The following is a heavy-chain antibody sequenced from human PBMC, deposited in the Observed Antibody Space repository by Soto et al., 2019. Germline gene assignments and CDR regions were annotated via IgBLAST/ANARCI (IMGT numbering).Heavy chain of an antibody. V-gene: IGHV4-59*01. CDR3: ARYRREAVAGYTLDN. J-gene: IGHJ4*02. CDR2: VYNSGST. CDR1: GGSISSNY. D-gene: IGHD6-13*01. Sequence: TLSLTCTVSGGSISSNYWTWIRQPPGKGLEWIGYVYNSGSTNYNPSLKSRVTISEDTSKSQFSLKVNSMTAADTAVYYCARYRREAVAGYTLDNWGQGILVTVSS.